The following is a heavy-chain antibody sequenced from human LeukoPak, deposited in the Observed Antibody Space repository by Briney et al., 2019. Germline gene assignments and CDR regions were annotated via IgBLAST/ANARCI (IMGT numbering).Heavy chain of an antibody. J-gene: IGHJ4*02. CDR2: VNADGGNT. V-gene: IGHV3-23*01. Sequence: GGSLRLSCAASGFTFDNYRMSWVRQAPGKWLEWVSTVNADGGNTYYADSVKGRFTISRDNCKSTPILQMNSLRVEDTALYYCTKRVKYGGTWDHFADWGQGKLGTVSS. CDR1: GFTFDNYR. D-gene: IGHD1-26*01. CDR3: TKRVKYGGTWDHFAD.